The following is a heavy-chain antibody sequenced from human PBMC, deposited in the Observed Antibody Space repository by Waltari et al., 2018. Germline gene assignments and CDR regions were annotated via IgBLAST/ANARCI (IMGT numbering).Heavy chain of an antibody. CDR1: GFTFSSSY. Sequence: EVQLVESGGGLVQPGGSLRLSCAVSGFTFSSSYMHWVRQATGKGLEWVSAIGTAGDPYYPGSVKGRFTISRENAKNSLYLQMNSLRAGDTAVYYCARDGGYGSGNAFDIWGQGTMVTVSS. J-gene: IGHJ3*02. D-gene: IGHD3-10*01. V-gene: IGHV3-13*05. CDR3: ARDGGYGSGNAFDI. CDR2: IGTAGDP.